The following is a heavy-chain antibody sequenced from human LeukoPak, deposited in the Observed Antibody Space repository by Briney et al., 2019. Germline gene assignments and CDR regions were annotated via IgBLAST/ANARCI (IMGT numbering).Heavy chain of an antibody. CDR2: IYRTGST. V-gene: IGHV3-53*01. CDR1: GLTVSTNY. J-gene: IGHJ4*02. CDR3: ARTFLSGDGYKVGYFDY. Sequence: PGESLRLSCAASGLTVSTNYMSWVRQAPGRGLEWVALIYRTGSTYYTDSVKGRFTISRDNSKNTLYLQMNSLTAEDTAVYYCARTFLSGDGYKVGYFDYWGQGTLVTV. D-gene: IGHD5-24*01.